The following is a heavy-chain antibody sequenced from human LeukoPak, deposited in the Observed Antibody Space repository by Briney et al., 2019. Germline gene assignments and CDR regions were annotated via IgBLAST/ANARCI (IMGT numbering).Heavy chain of an antibody. CDR1: GFTFSGYW. V-gene: IGHV3-74*01. CDR3: ARDHSTYSSGPEYYFDY. J-gene: IGHJ4*02. D-gene: IGHD3-22*01. Sequence: GGSLRLSCAASGFTFSGYWMHWVRQAPGKGLVWVSRIKSDGSITSYADSVKGRVTISRDNAKNTLYLQMNSLRAEDTAVYYCARDHSTYSSGPEYYFDYWGQGTLVTVSS. CDR2: IKSDGSIT.